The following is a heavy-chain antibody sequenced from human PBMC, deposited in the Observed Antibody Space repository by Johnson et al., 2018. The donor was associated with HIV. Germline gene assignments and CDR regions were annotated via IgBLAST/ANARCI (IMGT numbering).Heavy chain of an antibody. CDR2: IYSDGGT. V-gene: IGHV3-66*01. CDR3: ARVKGSTIVGVVRPHGAFDI. CDR1: GFTVSSNY. Sequence: VQLVESGGGLVQPGGSLRLSCTASGFTVSSNYMTWVRQAPGTGLEWVSTIYSDGGTYHADSVRGRFTISRDSSKNTVYLQMNSLRVEDTAVYYCARVKGSTIVGVVRPHGAFDIWGQGTMVTVSS. J-gene: IGHJ3*02. D-gene: IGHD3-3*01.